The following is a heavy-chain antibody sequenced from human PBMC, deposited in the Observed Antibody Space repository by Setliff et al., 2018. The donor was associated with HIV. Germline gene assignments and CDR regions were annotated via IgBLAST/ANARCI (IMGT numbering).Heavy chain of an antibody. Sequence: GGSLRLSCATSTFTFDSFSMTWVRQAPGKGLEWVANINQDGSEKNYLDSVKGRFAISKDFAKRSVYLQMDNLRAEDTATYYCASRPSGDYGPWDYWGRGTLVTVSS. V-gene: IGHV3-7*03. J-gene: IGHJ4*02. CDR1: TFTFDSFS. D-gene: IGHD4-17*01. CDR2: INQDGSEK. CDR3: ASRPSGDYGPWDY.